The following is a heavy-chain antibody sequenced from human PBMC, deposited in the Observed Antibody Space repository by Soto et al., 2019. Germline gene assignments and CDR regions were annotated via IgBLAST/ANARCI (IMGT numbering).Heavy chain of an antibody. CDR3: ARTGRYSSSWYVAVAGPRLYYYGMDV. CDR1: GFTFSSYG. J-gene: IGHJ6*02. Sequence: GGSLRLSCAASGFTFSSYGMHWVRQAPGKGLEWVAVIWYDGNNKSYADAVKGRFSRRRDNCKNTLYLQMNSLRAEDTAWYYCARTGRYSSSWYVAVAGPRLYYYGMDVWGQRTTVTVSS. CDR2: IWYDGNNK. V-gene: IGHV3-33*01. D-gene: IGHD6-13*01.